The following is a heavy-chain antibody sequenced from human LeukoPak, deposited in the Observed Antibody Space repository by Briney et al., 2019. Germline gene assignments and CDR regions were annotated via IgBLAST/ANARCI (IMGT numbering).Heavy chain of an antibody. V-gene: IGHV3-15*01. CDR3: TTDLTYYYYYYMDV. CDR1: AFIVSSNY. CDR2: IKTKADGGTT. Sequence: GGSLRLSCAASAFIVSSNYMNWVRQAPGKGLEWVGRIKTKADGGTTDYAAPVKGRFTISRDDSKNTLYLQMNSLKTDDTAVYYCTTDLTYYYYYYMDVWGKGTTITISS. J-gene: IGHJ6*03.